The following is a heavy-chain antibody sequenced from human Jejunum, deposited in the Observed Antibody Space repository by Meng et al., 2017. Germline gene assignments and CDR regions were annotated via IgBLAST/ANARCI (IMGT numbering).Heavy chain of an antibody. CDR3: VPSRNITMFRGVIGHFYYGMDV. CDR1: GVAVSTDW. CDR2: IKKDGGDK. J-gene: IGHJ6*02. D-gene: IGHD3-10*01. V-gene: IGHV3-7*01. Sequence: SCAASGVAVSTDWLSWVREAPGKGPEWVANIKKDGGDKYYVDSVKGRFIVSRDKAKNSLYLQMNNLRAEATAVYHCVPSRNITMFRGVIGHFYYGMDVWGPGTTVTVSS.